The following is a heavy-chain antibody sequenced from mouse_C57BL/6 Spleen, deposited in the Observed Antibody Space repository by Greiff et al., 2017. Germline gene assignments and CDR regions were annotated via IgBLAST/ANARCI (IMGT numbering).Heavy chain of an antibody. CDR3: ARRSYVWAMDY. D-gene: IGHD1-1*01. V-gene: IGHV1-55*01. CDR1: GYTFTSYW. J-gene: IGHJ4*01. Sequence: QVQLQQPGAELVKPGASVKMSCKASGYTFTSYWITWVKQRPGQGLEWIGDIYPGSGSTNYNEKFKSKATLTVETSSSTAYMQLSSLTSENSSVFYCARRSYVWAMDYWGQGTSVTVSS. CDR2: IYPGSGST.